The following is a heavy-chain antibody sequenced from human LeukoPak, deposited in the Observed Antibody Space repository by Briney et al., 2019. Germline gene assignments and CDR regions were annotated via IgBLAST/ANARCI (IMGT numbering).Heavy chain of an antibody. CDR3: ARAPIVGAFIWDY. CDR2: SGSGGST. J-gene: IGHJ4*02. CDR1: GFTLSSYA. D-gene: IGHD1-26*01. V-gene: IGHV3-23*01. Sequence: GGSLRLSCAASGFTLSSYAMSWVRQAPGKGLEWVSASGSGGSTYYADSVKGRFTISRDNSKNTLYLQMNSLRAEDTAVYYCARAPIVGAFIWDYWGQGTLVTVSS.